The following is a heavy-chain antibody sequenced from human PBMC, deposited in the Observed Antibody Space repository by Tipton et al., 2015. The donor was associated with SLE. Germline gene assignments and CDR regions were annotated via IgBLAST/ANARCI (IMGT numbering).Heavy chain of an antibody. CDR1: GGSIRSHY. V-gene: IGHV4-59*11. Sequence: TLSLTCTVSGGSIRSHYWSWIRQPPGKGLEWIGYIYDTGSTDYNPSLKSRVTISVDTSKNQFSLKLRSVTAADTAVYYCARGSRYYGLGGDYWGQGTLVTVSS. J-gene: IGHJ4*02. D-gene: IGHD3/OR15-3a*01. CDR3: ARGSRYYGLGGDY. CDR2: IYDTGST.